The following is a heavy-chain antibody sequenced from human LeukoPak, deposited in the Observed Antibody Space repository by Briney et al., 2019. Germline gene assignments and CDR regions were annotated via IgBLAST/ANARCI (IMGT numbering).Heavy chain of an antibody. Sequence: SVKVSCKASGGTFSSYAISWVRQAPGQGLEWMGGIIPIFGTANYAQKFQGRVTITTDESTSTAYMELSSLRSEDTAVYYCASMNTYYDILTGYPARYMDVWGKGTTVTVSS. CDR1: GGTFSSYA. CDR2: IIPIFGTA. J-gene: IGHJ6*03. D-gene: IGHD3-9*01. V-gene: IGHV1-69*05. CDR3: ASMNTYYDILTGYPARYMDV.